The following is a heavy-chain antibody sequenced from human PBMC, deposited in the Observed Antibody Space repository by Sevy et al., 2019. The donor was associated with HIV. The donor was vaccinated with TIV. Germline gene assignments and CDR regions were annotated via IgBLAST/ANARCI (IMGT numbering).Heavy chain of an antibody. Sequence: GGSLRLSCAASGFAFSTHAMHWVRQAPGKGLEWVAVISYEGTETFYAASVEGRFTISRDNSKNMLSLQINSLKPADTAVYYWARDGGYSIKWYPLYWGHGTLVTVSS. CDR1: GFAFSTHA. D-gene: IGHD1-26*01. V-gene: IGHV3-30-3*01. CDR2: ISYEGTET. CDR3: ARDGGYSIKWYPLY. J-gene: IGHJ4*01.